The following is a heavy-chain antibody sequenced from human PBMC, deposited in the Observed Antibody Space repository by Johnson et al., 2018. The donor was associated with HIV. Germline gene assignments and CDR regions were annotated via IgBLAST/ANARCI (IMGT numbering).Heavy chain of an antibody. V-gene: IGHV3-30-3*01. CDR1: GFTFSTYT. J-gene: IGHJ3*02. Sequence: QVQLVESGGDVVQPGRSLRLSCAASGFTFSTYTMHWVRQAPGKGLEWVAVISFDENNKVYADSVKGRFTISRDNSKNTLFLHMNSLRTEDTAIYYCARVGVSGYDLAAFDIWGRGTMVIVSS. CDR3: ARVGVSGYDLAAFDI. CDR2: ISFDENNK. D-gene: IGHD5-12*01.